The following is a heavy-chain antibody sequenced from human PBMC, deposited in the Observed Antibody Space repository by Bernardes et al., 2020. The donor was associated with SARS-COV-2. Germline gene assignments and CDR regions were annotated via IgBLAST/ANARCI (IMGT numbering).Heavy chain of an antibody. J-gene: IGHJ4*02. Sequence: GGSLRLSCAASGFTFSDYYMSWIRQAPGKGLEWVSAISCSGGSTYYADSVKGRFTISRDNSKNTLYLQMNSLRAEDTAVYYCARYYYDSSGYSHFDYWGQGTLVTVSS. D-gene: IGHD3-22*01. V-gene: IGHV3-23*01. CDR1: GFTFSDYY. CDR2: ISCSGGST. CDR3: ARYYYDSSGYSHFDY.